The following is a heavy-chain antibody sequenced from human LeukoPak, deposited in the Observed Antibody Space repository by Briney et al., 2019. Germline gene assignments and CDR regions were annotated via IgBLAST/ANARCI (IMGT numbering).Heavy chain of an antibody. CDR1: GDSVSSNSVT. V-gene: IGHV6-1*01. J-gene: IGHJ5*02. D-gene: IGHD2-2*01. CDR3: ARRLTQYDCFDP. Sequence: SQTLSLTCAISGDSVSSNSVTWNWIRQSPSRGLEWLGRTYYRSTWYNDYAVSVRGRITVNPDTSKNQFSLRLNSVTPEDTAVYYCARRLTQYDCFDPWGQGILVTVSS. CDR2: TYYRSTWYN.